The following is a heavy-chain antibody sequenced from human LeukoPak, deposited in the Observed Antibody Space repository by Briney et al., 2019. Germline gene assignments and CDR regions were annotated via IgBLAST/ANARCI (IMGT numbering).Heavy chain of an antibody. J-gene: IGHJ6*03. Sequence: PGGSLRLSCAASGFTVSTNYVSWVRQAPGKGLEWVSVIYRHGGTAYADSVQGRFSISRDNSKNTLYLQMGSLRAEDMAVYYCARDPTPYYDFWSGYYTGNRYYYYYYMDVWGKGTTVTVSS. CDR1: GFTVSTNY. CDR3: ARDPTPYYDFWSGYYTGNRYYYYYYMDV. V-gene: IGHV3-66*01. CDR2: IYRHGGT. D-gene: IGHD3-3*01.